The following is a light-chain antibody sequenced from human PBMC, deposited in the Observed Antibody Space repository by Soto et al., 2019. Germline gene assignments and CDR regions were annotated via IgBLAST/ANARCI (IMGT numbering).Light chain of an antibody. CDR3: QQYYSTPLT. V-gene: IGKV4-1*01. J-gene: IGKJ4*01. CDR2: WAS. CDR1: QSVLYSSNNKNY. Sequence: DIVMTQSPDSLTVSLGERATINCKSSQSVLYSSNNKNYLAWFQQKPGQPPKLLIYWASTRESGVPDRFSGSGSGTEFTLTISSLQAEDVALYYCQQYYSTPLTFGGGTKVEIK.